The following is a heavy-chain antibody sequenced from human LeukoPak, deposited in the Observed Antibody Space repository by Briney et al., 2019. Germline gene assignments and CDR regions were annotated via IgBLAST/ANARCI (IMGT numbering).Heavy chain of an antibody. CDR3: ARAQNIPADFDY. CDR2: IYYSGST. Sequence: PSQTLSLTCTVSGGSISSGDYYWSWIRQPPGKGLEWIGYIYYSGSTYYNPSLKSRVTISVDTSKNQFSLKLSSVTAADTAVYYCARAQNIPADFDYWGQGTLVTVSS. V-gene: IGHV4-30-4*01. J-gene: IGHJ4*02. D-gene: IGHD2/OR15-2a*01. CDR1: GGSISSGDYY.